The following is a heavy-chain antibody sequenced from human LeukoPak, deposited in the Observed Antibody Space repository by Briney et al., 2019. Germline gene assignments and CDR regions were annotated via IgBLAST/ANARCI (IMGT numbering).Heavy chain of an antibody. Sequence: SETLSLTCAVYGGSFSGYYWSWIRQPPGKGLEWIGEINHSGSTNYNPSLKSRVTISVDTSKNQFSLKLSSVTAADTAVYYCARDRGVEGASDYWGQGTLVTVSS. CDR2: INHSGST. V-gene: IGHV4-34*01. CDR3: ARDRGVEGASDY. D-gene: IGHD1-26*01. CDR1: GGSFSGYY. J-gene: IGHJ4*02.